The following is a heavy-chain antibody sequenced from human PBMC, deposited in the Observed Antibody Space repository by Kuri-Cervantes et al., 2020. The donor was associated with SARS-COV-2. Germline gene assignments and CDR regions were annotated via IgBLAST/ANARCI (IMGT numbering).Heavy chain of an antibody. CDR2: ISYDERNK. V-gene: IGHV3-30*04. CDR1: GFTFSSYA. D-gene: IGHD7-27*01. CDR3: ARGMGAKLGIIFYSDYGLDV. Sequence: GGSLSLSCAVSGFTFSSYAFSWVRQAPGKGLEWVAVISYDERNKFYADSVKGRFTIARDNSQNTPDLHLNSLRPDDTALDYCARGMGAKLGIIFYSDYGLDVWGQGTTVTVSS. J-gene: IGHJ6*02.